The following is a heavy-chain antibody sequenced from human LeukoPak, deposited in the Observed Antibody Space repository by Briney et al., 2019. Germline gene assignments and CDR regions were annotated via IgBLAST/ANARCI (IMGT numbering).Heavy chain of an antibody. J-gene: IGHJ6*02. Sequence: GGSLRLSCAASGFTFSDYAMHWVRQPPGKGLEWVAVISYGGSNEYYADSVKGRFTISRDNSKNTLYLQMNSLRAEDTAVYYCERNKPITGFFGMDVWGQGTTVTVSS. CDR3: ERNKPITGFFGMDV. D-gene: IGHD1-20*01. CDR1: GFTFSDYA. CDR2: ISYGGSNE. V-gene: IGHV3-30*04.